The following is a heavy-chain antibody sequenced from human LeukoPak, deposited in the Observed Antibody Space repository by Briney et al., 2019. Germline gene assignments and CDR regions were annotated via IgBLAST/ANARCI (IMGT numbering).Heavy chain of an antibody. CDR2: ISYDGSNK. D-gene: IGHD6-6*01. V-gene: IGHV3-30*01. J-gene: IGHJ4*02. Sequence: PGGSLRPSCAASGITVSSYAMHWARQAPGKGLEWEAVISYDGSNKYYADSVKGRFTISRDNSKNTLYLQMNSLRAEDTAVYYCARDQVGQLVLGFDYWGQGTLVTVSS. CDR3: ARDQVGQLVLGFDY. CDR1: GITVSSYA.